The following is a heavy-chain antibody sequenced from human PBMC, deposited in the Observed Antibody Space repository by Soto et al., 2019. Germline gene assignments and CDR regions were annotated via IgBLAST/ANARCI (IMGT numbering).Heavy chain of an antibody. CDR1: DFSFTSHG. CDR2: ISLYNGNT. Sequence: QIQLVQSGPEVKKPGASMKVSCKAYDFSFTSHGIRWVPQAPGQGLERMGWISLYNGNTNYAQQFQGRVTMTTDTCTSTAYMELRSLRSDDTAMYFCAIYHLELFRFDYWGQGTLVTVSS. D-gene: IGHD2-2*01. V-gene: IGHV1-18*04. J-gene: IGHJ4*02. CDR3: AIYHLELFRFDY.